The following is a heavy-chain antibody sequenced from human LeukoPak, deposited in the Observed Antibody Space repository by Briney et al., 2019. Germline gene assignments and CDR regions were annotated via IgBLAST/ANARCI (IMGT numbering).Heavy chain of an antibody. CDR1: GFTFSVSA. V-gene: IGHV3-73*01. CDR2: IRGRADNYAT. Sequence: GSLRLSCTASGFTFSVSAMHWVRQASGKGLEWVGHIRGRADNYATAYAASVKGRFTISRDDSKNTAYLQMNSLKTEDTAVYYCTRLLAEGCWGQGTLVTVSS. CDR3: TRLLAEGC. J-gene: IGHJ4*02.